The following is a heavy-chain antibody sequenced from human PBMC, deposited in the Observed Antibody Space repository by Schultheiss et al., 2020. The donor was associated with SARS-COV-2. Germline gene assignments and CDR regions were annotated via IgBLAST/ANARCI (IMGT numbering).Heavy chain of an antibody. Sequence: ASVKVSCKASGYPFPLSSLIWVRQAPGQGLEWMGWINTNTGNPTYAQGFTGRFVFSLDTSVSTAHLQISSLKAEDTAVFYCARDHIAAAGYFDYWGQGTLVTVSS. J-gene: IGHJ4*02. CDR2: INTNTGNP. D-gene: IGHD6-13*01. CDR1: GYPFPLSS. CDR3: ARDHIAAAGYFDY. V-gene: IGHV7-4-1*02.